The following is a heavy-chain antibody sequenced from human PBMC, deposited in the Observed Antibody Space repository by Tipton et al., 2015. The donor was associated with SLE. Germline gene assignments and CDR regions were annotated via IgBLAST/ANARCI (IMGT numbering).Heavy chain of an antibody. D-gene: IGHD3-10*01. CDR3: ARGGRFRELSY. CDR1: GGSISSGSYY. J-gene: IGHJ4*02. CDR2: INHSGST. V-gene: IGHV4-39*07. Sequence: TLSLTCTVSGGSISSGSYYWSWIRQPPGKGLEWIGEINHSGSTNYNPSLKSRVTISVDTSKNQFSLKLSSVTAADTAVYYCARGGRFRELSYWGQGTLVTVSS.